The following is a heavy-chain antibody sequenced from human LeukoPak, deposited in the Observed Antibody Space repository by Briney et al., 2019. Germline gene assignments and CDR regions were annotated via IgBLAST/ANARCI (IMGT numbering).Heavy chain of an antibody. CDR1: GFTFGDYA. V-gene: IGHV3-49*03. Sequence: PGGSLRLSCTASGFTFGDYAMSWFRQAPGKGLEWVGFIRSKAYGGTTEYAASVKGRFTISRDDSKSIAYLQMNSLKTEDTAVYYCTRDPGGTIFRVVPPPDYWGQGTLVTVSS. CDR3: TRDPGGTIFRVVPPPDY. CDR2: IRSKAYGGTT. J-gene: IGHJ4*02. D-gene: IGHD3-3*01.